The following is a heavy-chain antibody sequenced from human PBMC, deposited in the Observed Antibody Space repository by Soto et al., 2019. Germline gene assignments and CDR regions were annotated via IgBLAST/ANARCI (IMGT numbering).Heavy chain of an antibody. CDR1: GGSISSGGYY. CDR2: IYYSGST. CDR3: ARVYDILTGYPNWFDP. D-gene: IGHD3-9*01. V-gene: IGHV4-31*03. J-gene: IGHJ5*02. Sequence: QVQLQESGPGLVKPSQTLSLTCTVSGGSISSGGYYWSWIRQHPGKGLEWIGYIYYSGSTYYNPSLKSRVTISVDTSKNQFSLKLSSVTAADTAVYYCARVYDILTGYPNWFDPWGQGTLVTVSS.